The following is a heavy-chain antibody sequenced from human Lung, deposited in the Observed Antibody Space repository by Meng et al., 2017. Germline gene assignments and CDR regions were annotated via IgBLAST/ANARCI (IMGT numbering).Heavy chain of an antibody. J-gene: IGHJ4*02. D-gene: IGHD6-13*01. CDR2: IDPKSGDT. CDR1: GYNFPDYW. Sequence: LVDLGAEVKKPGASVKVSCKPSGYNFPDYWLHWVRRAPGQGLEWMGRIDPKSGDTHYAQRFQGRVTMTGDTSISTAYMELSGLRSDDTAMYYCARDEDISAAGKLFGDYWGQGTLVTVSS. V-gene: IGHV1-2*06. CDR3: ARDEDISAAGKLFGDY.